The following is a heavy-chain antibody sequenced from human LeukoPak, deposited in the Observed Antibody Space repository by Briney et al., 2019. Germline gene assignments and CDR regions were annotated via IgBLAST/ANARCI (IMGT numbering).Heavy chain of an antibody. V-gene: IGHV3-74*01. CDR2: IYTDDIST. Sequence: GGSLRLSCAASGFTLSSYWMHWIRQVPGKGLMWVSVIYTDDISTNYADSVKGRFTISRDNSKNTLYLQMNSLRAEDTAVYYCARDPDSSGYYDYWGQGTLVTVSS. CDR1: GFTLSSYW. CDR3: ARDPDSSGYYDY. J-gene: IGHJ4*02. D-gene: IGHD3-22*01.